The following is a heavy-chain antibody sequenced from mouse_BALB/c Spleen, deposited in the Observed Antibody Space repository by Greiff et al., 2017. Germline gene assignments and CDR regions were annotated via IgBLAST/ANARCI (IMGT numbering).Heavy chain of an antibody. CDR3: ARWRDYLYYFDY. CDR2: IAPGSGST. D-gene: IGHD2-4*01. Sequence: DLVKPGASVKLSCKASGYTFTSYWINWINQRPGQGLEWIGRIAPGSGSTYYNEMFKGKATLTVDTSSSTAYIQLSSLSSEDSAVYFCARWRDYLYYFDYWGQGTTLTVSS. J-gene: IGHJ2*01. CDR1: GYTFTSYW. V-gene: IGHV1S41*01.